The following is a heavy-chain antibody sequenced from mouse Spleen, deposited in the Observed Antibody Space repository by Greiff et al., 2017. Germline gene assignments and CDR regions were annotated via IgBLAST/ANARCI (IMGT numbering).Heavy chain of an antibody. CDR1: GYTFTSYW. Sequence: LVESGAELAKPGASVKMSCKASGYTFTSYWMHWVKQRPGQGLEWIGYINPSTGYTEYNQKFKDKATLTADKSSSTAYMQLSSLTSEDSAVYYCARKDRYAFDYWGQGTTLTVSS. J-gene: IGHJ2*01. CDR3: ARKDRYAFDY. CDR2: INPSTGYT. V-gene: IGHV1-7*01. D-gene: IGHD2-14*01.